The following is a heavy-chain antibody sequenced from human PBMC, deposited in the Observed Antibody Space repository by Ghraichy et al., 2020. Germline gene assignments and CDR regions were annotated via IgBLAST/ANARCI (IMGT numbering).Heavy chain of an antibody. CDR3: ARGREAYYDYVWESYSPSPAVDY. CDR1: GGSFSGYY. V-gene: IGHV4-34*01. D-gene: IGHD3-16*01. J-gene: IGHJ4*02. CDR2: INHSGST. Sequence: SETLSLTCAVYGGSFSGYYWSWIRQPPGKGLEWIGEINHSGSTNYNPSLKSRVTISVDTSKNQFSLKLSSVTAADTAVYYCARGREAYYDYVWESYSPSPAVDYLRQGTLLTVSS.